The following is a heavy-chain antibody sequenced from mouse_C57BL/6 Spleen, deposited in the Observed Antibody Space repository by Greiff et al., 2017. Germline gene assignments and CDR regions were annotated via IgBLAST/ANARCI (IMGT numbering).Heavy chain of an antibody. D-gene: IGHD4-1*01. Sequence: EVKLMESGEGLVKPGGSLKLSCAASGFTFSSYAMSWVRQTPEKRLEWVAYISSGGDYIYYADTVKGRFTISRDNARNTLYLQMSSLKSEDTAMYYCTREAGTLYYFDYWGQGTTLTVSS. CDR2: ISSGGDYI. J-gene: IGHJ2*01. CDR3: TREAGTLYYFDY. V-gene: IGHV5-9-1*02. CDR1: GFTFSSYA.